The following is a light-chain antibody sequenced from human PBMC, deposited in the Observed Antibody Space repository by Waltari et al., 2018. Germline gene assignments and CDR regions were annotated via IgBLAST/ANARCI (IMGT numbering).Light chain of an antibody. V-gene: IGKV3-15*01. J-gene: IGKJ2*01. Sequence: IVMTQSPATLSVSPGERATLSCRASQSISTNLAWFQEKPGQAPRLLICGASTRATGVPARFSGSGSGTYFTLVISSLQSEDFAVYYCQQYDKWLRYSFGQGTKLEIK. CDR1: QSISTN. CDR2: GAS. CDR3: QQYDKWLRYS.